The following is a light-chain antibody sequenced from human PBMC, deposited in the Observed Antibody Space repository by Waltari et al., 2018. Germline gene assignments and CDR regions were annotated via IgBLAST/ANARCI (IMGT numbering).Light chain of an antibody. V-gene: IGKV1-33*01. CDR2: DAS. J-gene: IGKJ5*01. CDR1: QGISKY. Sequence: DIQMTQSPSSLSASVGDRVTITCQASQGISKYLNWYQQKPGKFPKLLVYDASNLERGVPSRFSGSGSGTDFTFTISGLQPEDIATYYCQQYENIPITFGQGTRLEIK. CDR3: QQYENIPIT.